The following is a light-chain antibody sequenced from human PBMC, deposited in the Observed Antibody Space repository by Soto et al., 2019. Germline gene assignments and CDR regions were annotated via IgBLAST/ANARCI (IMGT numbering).Light chain of an antibody. CDR1: SSDVGSYNR. CDR2: DVG. J-gene: IGLJ1*01. V-gene: IGLV2-18*02. CDR3: SSYTSINTYV. Sequence: QSVLTQPPSVSGSPGQSVTISCTGTSSDVGSYNRVSWYQQPPGTAPKLMIYDVGNRPSGVPDRFSVSKSGNTASLTISGLQADDEADYYCSSYTSINTYVFGTGTKVTVL.